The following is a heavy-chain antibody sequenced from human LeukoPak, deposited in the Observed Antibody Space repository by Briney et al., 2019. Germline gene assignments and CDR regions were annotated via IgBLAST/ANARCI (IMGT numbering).Heavy chain of an antibody. CDR1: GFTFSSCS. V-gene: IGHV3-21*01. D-gene: IGHD3-22*01. Sequence: PGGSLRLSCAASGFTFSSCSMNWVRQAPGKGLEWVSSISSSSSYIYYADSVKGRFTISRDNSKSTLYLQMGSLRAEDMAVYYCARVLRDISGYYDYWGQGTLVTVSS. CDR2: ISSSSSYI. J-gene: IGHJ4*02. CDR3: ARVLRDISGYYDY.